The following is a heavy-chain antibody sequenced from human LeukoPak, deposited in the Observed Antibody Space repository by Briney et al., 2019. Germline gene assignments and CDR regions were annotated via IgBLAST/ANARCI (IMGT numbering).Heavy chain of an antibody. CDR1: GGSFSGYY. J-gene: IGHJ4*02. Sequence: SETLSLTCAVYGGSFSGYYWSWIRQPPGKGLEWIGEINHSGSTNYNPSLKSRVTISVDTSKNQFSLKLSSVTAADTAIYYCAKDLRVARLWGQGTLVTVSS. CDR3: AKDLRVARL. V-gene: IGHV4-34*01. CDR2: INHSGST. D-gene: IGHD2-15*01.